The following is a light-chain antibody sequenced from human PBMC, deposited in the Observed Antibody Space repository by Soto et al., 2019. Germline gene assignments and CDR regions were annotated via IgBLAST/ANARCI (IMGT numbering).Light chain of an antibody. CDR3: QQYNNWPPQIT. V-gene: IGKV3-15*01. J-gene: IGKJ5*01. Sequence: EIVMMQSPATLSVSPGERATLSCRASQSVSSNLAWYQQKPGQAPRLLIYGASTRATGLPARFSGSGSGTEFALTISSLQSEDFAVYYCQQYNNWPPQITFGQGTRLEIK. CDR1: QSVSSN. CDR2: GAS.